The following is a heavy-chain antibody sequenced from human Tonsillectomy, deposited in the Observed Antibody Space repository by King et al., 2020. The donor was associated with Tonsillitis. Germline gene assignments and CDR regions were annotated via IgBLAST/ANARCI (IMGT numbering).Heavy chain of an antibody. V-gene: IGHV3-7*01. CDR2: INQAGSEK. CDR3: ARLVNHVGDY. D-gene: IGHD1-14*01. CDR1: GFTFSSYW. Sequence: VQLVVSGGGLVQPGGSLRLSCAASGFTFSSYWMSWVRQAPGKGLEWVATINQAGSEKYYVDSVKGRFTIYRDNAKNSLYLQINSLREEDTAVYYCARLVNHVGDYWGQGTLITVSS. J-gene: IGHJ4*02.